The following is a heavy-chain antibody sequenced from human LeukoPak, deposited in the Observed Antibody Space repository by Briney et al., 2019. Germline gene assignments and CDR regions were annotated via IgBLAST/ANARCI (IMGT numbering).Heavy chain of an antibody. V-gene: IGHV4-30-4*01. J-gene: IGHJ4*02. CDR2: IYYSGST. CDR1: GGSISSGDYY. CDR3: ARALQKRFGELSATNL. Sequence: SETLSLTCTVSGGSISSGDYYWSWIRQPPGKGLEWIGYIYYSGSTYYNPSLKSRVTISVDTSKNQFSLKLSSVTAADTAVYYCARALQKRFGELSATNLWGQGTLVTVSS. D-gene: IGHD3-10*01.